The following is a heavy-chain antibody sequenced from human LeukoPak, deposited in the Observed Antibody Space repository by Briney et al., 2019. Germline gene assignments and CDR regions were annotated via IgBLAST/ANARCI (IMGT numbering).Heavy chain of an antibody. Sequence: GGSLRLSCAASGFTFSNAWMSWVRQAPGKGLEWVGRIKSKTDGGATDYAAPVKGRFTISRDDSRNTLYLQMNSLKTEDTAVYYCTTELRGGYFDYWGQGTLVTVSS. D-gene: IGHD2-15*01. V-gene: IGHV3-15*01. J-gene: IGHJ4*02. CDR3: TTELRGGYFDY. CDR2: IKSKTDGGAT. CDR1: GFTFSNAW.